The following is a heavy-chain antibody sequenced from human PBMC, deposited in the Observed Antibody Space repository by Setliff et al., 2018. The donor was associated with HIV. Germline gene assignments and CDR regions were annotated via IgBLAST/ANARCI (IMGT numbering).Heavy chain of an antibody. D-gene: IGHD2-21*01. Sequence: SETLSLTCAVYGGAFSGYYWPWLRPSPGRGLEWIGGVNHKGVANYSPSLMRRATISADTSKNQFSLRLSSVTAADTALYFCTRAQIAAPRPFDYWGQGTLVTVSS. V-gene: IGHV4-34*01. CDR3: TRAQIAAPRPFDY. CDR1: GGAFSGYY. J-gene: IGHJ4*02. CDR2: VNHKGVA.